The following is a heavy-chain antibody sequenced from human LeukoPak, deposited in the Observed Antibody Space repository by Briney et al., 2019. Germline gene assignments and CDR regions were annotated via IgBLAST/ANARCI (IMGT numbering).Heavy chain of an antibody. Sequence: GGSLRLSCEADGFIVSSTYMSWVRQAPGKGLEWVSIIYSGDSTYYADSVKGRFTISRDNSRNTVYLQMNSLRAEDTAVYYCAKNRVGASGLAEYFEHWGQGTLVAVSS. CDR2: IYSGDST. J-gene: IGHJ1*01. CDR1: GFIVSSTY. V-gene: IGHV3-53*01. CDR3: AKNRVGASGLAEYFEH. D-gene: IGHD1-26*01.